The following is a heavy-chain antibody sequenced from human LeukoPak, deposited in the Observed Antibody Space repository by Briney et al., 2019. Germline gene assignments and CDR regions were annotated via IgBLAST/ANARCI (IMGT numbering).Heavy chain of an antibody. CDR2: ISSSSSYI. V-gene: IGHV3-21*01. Sequence: GGSLRLSCAASGFTFSSYSMNWVRQAPGKGLEWVSSISSSSSYIYYADSVKGRFTISRDSAKNSLYLQMNSLRAEDTAVYYCAELGITMIGGVWGKGTTVTISS. D-gene: IGHD3-10*02. J-gene: IGHJ6*04. CDR3: AELGITMIGGV. CDR1: GFTFSSYS.